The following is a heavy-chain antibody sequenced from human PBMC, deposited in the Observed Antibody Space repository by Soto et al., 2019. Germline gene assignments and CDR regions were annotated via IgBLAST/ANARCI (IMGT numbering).Heavy chain of an antibody. V-gene: IGHV4-39*01. CDR1: GGSISSSSYY. CDR3: ARLSQDYGDYVYAFDI. Sequence: QLQLQESGPGLVKPSETLSLTCTVYGGSISSSSYYWGWIRQPPRKGLEWIGSIYYSGSTYYNPSLKSRVTIAVDTSKNQFSLKLSSVTAADTAVYYCARLSQDYGDYVYAFDIWGQGTMVTVSS. CDR2: IYYSGST. D-gene: IGHD4-17*01. J-gene: IGHJ3*02.